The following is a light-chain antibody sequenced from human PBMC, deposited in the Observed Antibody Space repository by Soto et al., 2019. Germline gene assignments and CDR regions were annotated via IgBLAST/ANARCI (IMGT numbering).Light chain of an antibody. V-gene: IGKV1-9*01. CDR1: QGISSY. Sequence: DIQLTQSPSFLSASVGDRVTSTCRASQGISSYLAWYQQKPGKAPKLLIFAASTLQNGVPSRFSGSGSGTEFPLTISRLQPEDFATYYCLHLNSYSPDTFGPGTKVDIK. CDR3: LHLNSYSPDT. J-gene: IGKJ3*01. CDR2: AAS.